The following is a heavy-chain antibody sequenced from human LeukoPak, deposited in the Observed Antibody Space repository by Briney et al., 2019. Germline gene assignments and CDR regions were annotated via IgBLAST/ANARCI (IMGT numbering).Heavy chain of an antibody. V-gene: IGHV3-66*02. CDR3: ARDPTTKYGMDV. D-gene: IGHD1-7*01. Sequence: GGSLRLSCAASGFTVSSNYMSWVRQAPGKGLEWVSVIYSDGSTYYADSVKGRFTISRDNSKNTLYLQMNSLRAEDTAVYYCARDPTTKYGMDVWGQGTTVTVSS. CDR2: IYSDGST. CDR1: GFTVSSNY. J-gene: IGHJ6*02.